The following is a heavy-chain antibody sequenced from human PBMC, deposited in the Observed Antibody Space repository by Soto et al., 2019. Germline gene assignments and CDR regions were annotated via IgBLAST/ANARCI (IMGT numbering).Heavy chain of an antibody. CDR3: AKDFYPTSGPIDS. D-gene: IGHD6-19*01. CDR1: GFTFSSHW. J-gene: IGHJ4*02. V-gene: IGHV3-74*01. CDR2: INSDRSST. Sequence: GGSLRLSCAASGFTFSSHWMYWVRQAPGRGLVWVSRINSDRSSTNYADSVKGRFTISRDNAKNSLYLQMNSLRPEDAALYYCAKDFYPTSGPIDSWGQGTLVTVSS.